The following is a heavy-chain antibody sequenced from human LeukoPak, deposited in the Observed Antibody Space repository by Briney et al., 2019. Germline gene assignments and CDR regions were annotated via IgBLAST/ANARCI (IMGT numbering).Heavy chain of an antibody. V-gene: IGHV3-21*04. CDR2: ISSSSSYI. CDR3: ARAPVTSCRGAFCYPFDY. Sequence: PGGSLRLSCAASGFTFSSYSMNWVRQAPGKGLECVSSISSSSSYIYYADSVKGRFTISRYNAKNSLYLQMNSLRVEDAAVYYCARAPVTSCRGAFCYPFDYWGQGTLVTVSS. J-gene: IGHJ4*02. CDR1: GFTFSSYS. D-gene: IGHD2-15*01.